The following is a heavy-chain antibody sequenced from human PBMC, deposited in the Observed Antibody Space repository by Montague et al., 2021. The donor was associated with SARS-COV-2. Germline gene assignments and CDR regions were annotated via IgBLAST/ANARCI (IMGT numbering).Heavy chain of an antibody. D-gene: IGHD3-10*01. CDR1: GFIFSNYW. CDR3: ARSLGLYDALDI. Sequence: SRRLSCAASGFIFSNYWMNWVRQAPGKGLEWVAKIQKDGSDTYYVASVKGRFTISRDNAKNSLYLQMNSLQADDTAVYYCARSLGLYDALDIWGQGIMVTVSS. J-gene: IGHJ3*02. V-gene: IGHV3-7*01. CDR2: IQKDGSDT.